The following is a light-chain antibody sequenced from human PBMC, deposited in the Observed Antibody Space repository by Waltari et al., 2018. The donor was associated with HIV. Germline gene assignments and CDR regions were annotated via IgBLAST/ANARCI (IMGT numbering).Light chain of an antibody. J-gene: IGKJ3*01. CDR1: QSVLYSSSNKNY. CDR3: QQFYSNPFT. CDR2: WAS. V-gene: IGKV4-1*01. Sequence: DIVMTQSPDSLAVSLGERATINCKSSQSVLYSSSNKNYLAWYQQKAGQPPKLLIYWASSRESGVPDRFSGSGSGTDFTLTISSLQAEDVAVYYCQQFYSNPFTFGPGTKVDIK.